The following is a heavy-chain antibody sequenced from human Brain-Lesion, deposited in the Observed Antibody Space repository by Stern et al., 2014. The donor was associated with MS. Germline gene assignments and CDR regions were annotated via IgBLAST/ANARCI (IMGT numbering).Heavy chain of an antibody. CDR1: EYTFTYRY. V-gene: IGHV1-45*02. D-gene: IGHD1-26*01. CDR2: IPPFNGNT. J-gene: IGHJ2*01. CDR3: AQSGNYDWYFDL. Sequence: QVQLGQSGAEVRKPGSSVNVSCKASEYTFTYRYLHWVRQAPGQALEWLGWIPPFNGNTLYAQKFQDRVTITADRSLSTAYMELSSLKSEDTAMYFCAQSGNYDWYFDLWGRGTLVTVSS.